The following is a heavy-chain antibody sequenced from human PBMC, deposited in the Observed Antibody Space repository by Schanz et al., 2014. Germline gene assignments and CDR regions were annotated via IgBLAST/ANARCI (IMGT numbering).Heavy chain of an antibody. Sequence: EVQLVESGGGLVKPGGSLRLSCAASGFTFSSYSMNWVRQAPGKGLEWVSYISGSSRTIYYADSMKGRFTISRDNSKNTLYLQMNSLRAEDTAVYYCAKGRFGELSAFDIWGQGTMVTVSS. V-gene: IGHV3-48*01. CDR1: GFTFSSYS. CDR2: ISGSSRTI. J-gene: IGHJ3*02. D-gene: IGHD3-10*01. CDR3: AKGRFGELSAFDI.